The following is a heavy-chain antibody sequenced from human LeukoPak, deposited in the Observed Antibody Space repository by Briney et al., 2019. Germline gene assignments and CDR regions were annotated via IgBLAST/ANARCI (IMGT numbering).Heavy chain of an antibody. Sequence: SETLSLTCSVSGGSITTSSYYWGWIRQPPGKGLEWIGSIYHTGGAHYNPSLKSRVTISVDTSKNQFSLKLSSVTASDRAVYYCASYFYFERSGYFGRHFQHWGQGTLVTVPS. V-gene: IGHV4-39*01. CDR1: GGSITTSSYY. D-gene: IGHD3-22*01. J-gene: IGHJ1*01. CDR2: IYHTGGA. CDR3: ASYFYFERSGYFGRHFQH.